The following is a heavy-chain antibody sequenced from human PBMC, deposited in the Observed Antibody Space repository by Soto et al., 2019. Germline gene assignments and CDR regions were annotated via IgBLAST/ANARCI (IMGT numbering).Heavy chain of an antibody. J-gene: IGHJ3*02. CDR3: ARTGLVVGTRGDAFDI. Sequence: GGSLILSCAASGFTFSSYAMHWVRQAPGKGLEWVAVISYDGSNKYYADSVKGRFTISRDDSKNTLYLQMNSLRAEDTAVYYCARTGLVVGTRGDAFDIWGQGKMVTVSS. CDR2: ISYDGSNK. V-gene: IGHV3-30-3*01. CDR1: GFTFSSYA. D-gene: IGHD7-27*01.